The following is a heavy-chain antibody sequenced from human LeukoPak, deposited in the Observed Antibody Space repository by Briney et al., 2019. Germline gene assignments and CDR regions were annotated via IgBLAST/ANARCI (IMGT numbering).Heavy chain of an antibody. J-gene: IGHJ4*02. CDR2: IYYSGST. CDR1: GGSISNGGYY. CDR3: ARAPTYSGSHY. D-gene: IGHD1-26*01. Sequence: PSQTPSLTCTVSGGSISNGGYYWSWIRQHPGKGLEWIGYIYYSGSTYYNPSLKSRVNISVDTSMNQFSLKLNSVTAADTAVYYCARAPTYSGSHYWGQGTLVTVSS. V-gene: IGHV4-31*03.